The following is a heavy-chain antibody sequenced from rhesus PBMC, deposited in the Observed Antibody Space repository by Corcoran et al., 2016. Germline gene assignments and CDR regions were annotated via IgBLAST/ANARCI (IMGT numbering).Heavy chain of an antibody. Sequence: QLQLQESGPGLVKPSETLSLTCAVSGGSISSNSWSWLPQPPGTGLEWIGRISGSGGSTDYNPSLKSRVTMSTDTSKNQFSLKLTSVTAADTAVYYCARDLAAAGSEDFDYWGQGVLVTVSS. J-gene: IGHJ4*01. CDR3: ARDLAAAGSEDFDY. CDR1: GGSISSNS. D-gene: IGHD6-25*01. CDR2: ISGSGGST. V-gene: IGHV4-173*01.